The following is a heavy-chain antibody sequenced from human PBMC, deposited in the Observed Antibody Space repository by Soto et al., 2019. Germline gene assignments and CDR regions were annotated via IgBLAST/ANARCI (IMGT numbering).Heavy chain of an antibody. CDR3: ARYPTLTDYFFHGMDV. CDR1: GYTFTNYG. V-gene: IGHV5-51*01. Sequence: PGESLKISCKGSGYTFTNYGIVWVRQIPGKGLEWMGIIYPGDSDTRYSPSFQGQVTISADRSISTAYLQWSSLKASDTGMYYCARYPTLTDYFFHGMDVWGQGTTVTVSS. D-gene: IGHD4-17*01. CDR2: IYPGDSDT. J-gene: IGHJ6*02.